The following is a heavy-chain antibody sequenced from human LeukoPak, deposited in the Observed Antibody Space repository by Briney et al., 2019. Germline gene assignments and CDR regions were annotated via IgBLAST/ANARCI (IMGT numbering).Heavy chain of an antibody. J-gene: IGHJ6*03. V-gene: IGHV3-30*04. Sequence: PGGSLRLSCAASGFTFSSYAMQRVRQAPGKGLEWVAIISSGGSYKFYADSVKGRFTISRDNSKNTLYLEMKSLRPEDTAVYSCARDRPSTVFGVADYYYMDVWGKGTTVTVSS. CDR2: ISSGGSYK. D-gene: IGHD3-3*01. CDR1: GFTFSSYA. CDR3: ARDRPSTVFGVADYYYMDV.